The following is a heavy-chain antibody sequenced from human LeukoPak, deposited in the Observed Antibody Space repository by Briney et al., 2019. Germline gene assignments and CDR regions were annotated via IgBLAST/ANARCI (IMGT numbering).Heavy chain of an antibody. CDR1: GGSVSSGSYY. J-gene: IGHJ5*02. Sequence: SETLSLTCTVSGGSVSSGSYYWSWIRQPPGKGLEWIGYIYYSGSTNYNPSLKSRVTISVDASKNQFSLKLSSVTAADTAVYYCASTVVVAATRSFDPWGQGTLVTVSS. D-gene: IGHD2-15*01. V-gene: IGHV4-61*01. CDR2: IYYSGST. CDR3: ASTVVVAATRSFDP.